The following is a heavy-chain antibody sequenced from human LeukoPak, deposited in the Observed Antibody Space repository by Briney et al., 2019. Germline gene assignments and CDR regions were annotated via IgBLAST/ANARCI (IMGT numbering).Heavy chain of an antibody. D-gene: IGHD5-12*01. Sequence: SETLSLTCTVSGGSISSSSYYWCWIRQPPGKGLEWIGYIYYSGSTNYNPSLKSRVTISVDTSKNQFSLTLSSVTAADTAVYYRARAGGYSGYDLEVYYYYYMDVWGKGTTVTVS. V-gene: IGHV4-61*01. CDR3: ARAGGYSGYDLEVYYYYYMDV. J-gene: IGHJ6*03. CDR1: GGSISSSSYY. CDR2: IYYSGST.